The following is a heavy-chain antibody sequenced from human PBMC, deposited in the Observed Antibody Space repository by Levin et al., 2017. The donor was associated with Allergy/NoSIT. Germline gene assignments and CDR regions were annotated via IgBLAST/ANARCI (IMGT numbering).Heavy chain of an antibody. V-gene: IGHV4-59*01. Sequence: SQTLSLTCTVSGGSISSYYWSWIRQPPGKGLEWIGYIYYSGSTNYNPSLKSRVTISVDTSKNQFSLKLSSVTAADTAVYYCARVVGATMGVFDYWGQGTLVTVSS. D-gene: IGHD5-24*01. CDR2: IYYSGST. J-gene: IGHJ4*02. CDR1: GGSISSYY. CDR3: ARVVGATMGVFDY.